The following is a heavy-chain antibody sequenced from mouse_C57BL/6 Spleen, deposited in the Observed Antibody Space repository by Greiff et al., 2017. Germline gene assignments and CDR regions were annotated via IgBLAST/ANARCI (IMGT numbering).Heavy chain of an antibody. D-gene: IGHD3-3*01. CDR1: GYTFTSYW. Sequence: QVQLQQPGAELVKPGASVKLSCKASGYTFTSYWMQWVKQRPGQGLEWIGEIDPSDSYTNYNQKFKGKATFTVDTSSSTAYMQLSSLTSEDSAVYYCASRDFDYWGQGTTLTVSS. J-gene: IGHJ2*01. CDR3: ASRDFDY. CDR2: IDPSDSYT. V-gene: IGHV1-50*01.